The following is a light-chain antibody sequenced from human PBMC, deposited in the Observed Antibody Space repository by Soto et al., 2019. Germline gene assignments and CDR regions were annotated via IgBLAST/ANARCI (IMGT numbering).Light chain of an antibody. Sequence: QSVLTQPPSVSGAPGQRVTISCTGSSSNIGAGYDVHWYQQLPGTAPKLLISGNSNRPSGVPGRFAGSKSGTPASLAITGLQAEDEADYYCQSYDSSLSGWVFGGGTKLTVL. J-gene: IGLJ3*02. V-gene: IGLV1-40*01. CDR2: GNS. CDR3: QSYDSSLSGWV. CDR1: SSNIGAGYD.